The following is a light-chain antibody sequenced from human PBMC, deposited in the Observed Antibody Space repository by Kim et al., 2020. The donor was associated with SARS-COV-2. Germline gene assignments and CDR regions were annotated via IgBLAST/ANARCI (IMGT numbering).Light chain of an antibody. CDR3: ATWDDNVNGV. CDR2: CND. V-gene: IGLV1-44*01. Sequence: QTATIPSAGCSSNIGRYPVSCYQKPPGTAHQFLLYCNDQRPSGVPDRFSCSKSATSASLAISGLRSEDDAEYYCATWDDNVNGVFGGGTQLTVL. CDR1: SSNIGRYP. J-gene: IGLJ3*02.